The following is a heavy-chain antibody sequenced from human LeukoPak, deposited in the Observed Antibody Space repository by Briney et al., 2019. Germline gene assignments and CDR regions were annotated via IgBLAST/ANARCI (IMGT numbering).Heavy chain of an antibody. CDR3: ARGSVGATRYNWFDP. V-gene: IGHV4-30-4*01. CDR1: GGSISSGDYY. Sequence: SETLSLTCTVSGGSISSGDYYWSWIRQPPGKGLEWIGYIYYSGSTYYNPSLKSRVTISVDTSKNQFSLKLSSVTAADTAVYHCARGSVGATRYNWFDPWGQGTLVTVSS. D-gene: IGHD1-26*01. J-gene: IGHJ5*02. CDR2: IYYSGST.